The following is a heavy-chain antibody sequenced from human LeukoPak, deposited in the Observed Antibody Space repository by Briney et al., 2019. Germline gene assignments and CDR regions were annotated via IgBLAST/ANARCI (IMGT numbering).Heavy chain of an antibody. V-gene: IGHV4-34*01. J-gene: IGHJ4*02. CDR3: ARGVRSSGSRGIDY. D-gene: IGHD6-25*01. CDR1: GGSFSSYY. CDR2: INHSGST. Sequence: SETLSLTCAIYGGSFSSYYWSWIRQPPGKGLEWMGEINHSGSTNYNRSLKSRVLISVDTAQNQSSLKLSSVTAADTAVYYCARGVRSSGSRGIDYWGQGTLVTVS.